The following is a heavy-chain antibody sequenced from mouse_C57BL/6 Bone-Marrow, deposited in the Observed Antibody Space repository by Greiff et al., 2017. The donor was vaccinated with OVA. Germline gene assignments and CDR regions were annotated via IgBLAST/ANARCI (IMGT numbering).Heavy chain of an antibody. D-gene: IGHD1-1*01. CDR1: GYTFTEYT. V-gene: IGHV1-62-2*01. J-gene: IGHJ1*03. CDR2: FYPGSGSI. CDR3: ARPPHDYGSSYWYFDV. Sequence: VQLVESGAELVKPGASVKLSCKASGYTFTEYTIHWVKQRSGQGLEWIGWFYPGSGSIKYNEKFKDKATLTADKSSSNVYMELSRLTSEDAAVYVCARPPHDYGSSYWYFDVWGTGTTVTVSS.